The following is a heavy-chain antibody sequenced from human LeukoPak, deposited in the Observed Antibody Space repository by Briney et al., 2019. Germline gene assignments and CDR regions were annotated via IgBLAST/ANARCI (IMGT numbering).Heavy chain of an antibody. D-gene: IGHD2-2*01. CDR1: DFTFSSYA. V-gene: IGHV3-23*01. Sequence: PGGSLRLSCVGSDFTFSSYAVSWVRQAPGKGLEWVSAISNSGGDTYYADSVKGRFTISRDTSKNTLYLQMNSLRAEDTAVYYCARIPYPYCSTTSCYVFDYCGQGTLVTVSS. CDR2: ISNSGGDT. J-gene: IGHJ4*02. CDR3: ARIPYPYCSTTSCYVFDY.